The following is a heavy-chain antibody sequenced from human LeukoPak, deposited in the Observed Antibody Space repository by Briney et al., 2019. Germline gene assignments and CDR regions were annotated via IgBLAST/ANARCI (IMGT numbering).Heavy chain of an antibody. CDR3: ARGPYYYDSSGYYYFDY. CDR1: GGSISSGGYY. V-gene: IGHV4-30-2*01. CDR2: IYHSGST. Sequence: SQTLSLTCTVSGGSISSGGYYWSWIRQPPGKGLEWIGYIYHSGSTYYNPSLKSRVTISVDRSKNQFSLKLSSVTAADTAVYCCARGPYYYDSSGYYYFDYWGQGTLVTVSS. D-gene: IGHD3-22*01. J-gene: IGHJ4*02.